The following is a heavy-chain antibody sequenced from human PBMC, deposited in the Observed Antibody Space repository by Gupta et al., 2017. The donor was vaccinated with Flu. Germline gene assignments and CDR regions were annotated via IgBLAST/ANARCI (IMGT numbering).Heavy chain of an antibody. CDR3: AKDRGSGTTYGYFEY. J-gene: IGHJ4*02. Sequence: SYGMHWVRQAPGKGLEWVAVISYDGSNEYYADYVRGRFTSSRDNSKNTRYLKRNSLRAEETAGYYCAKDRGSGTTYGYFEYKGQGSLVTVSS. CDR1: SYG. V-gene: IGHV3-30*18. D-gene: IGHD1-1*01. CDR2: ISYDGSNE.